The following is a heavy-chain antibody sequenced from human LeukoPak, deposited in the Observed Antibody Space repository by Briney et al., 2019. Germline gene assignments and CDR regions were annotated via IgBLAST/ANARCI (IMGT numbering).Heavy chain of an antibody. D-gene: IGHD3-16*01. CDR3: ARDLTSGGRVWFDP. J-gene: IGHJ5*02. CDR2: IYYSGST. CDR1: GGSISSYY. Sequence: SETLSLTCTVSGGSISSYYWSWIRQPPGKGLEWIGYIYYSGSTNYNPSLKSRVTISVDTSKNQVSLKLSSVTAADTAVYYCARDLTSGGRVWFDPWGQGTLVTVSS. V-gene: IGHV4-59*01.